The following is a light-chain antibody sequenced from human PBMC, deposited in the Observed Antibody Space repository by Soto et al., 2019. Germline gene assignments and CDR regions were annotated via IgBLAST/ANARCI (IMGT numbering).Light chain of an antibody. CDR2: EVN. J-gene: IGLJ1*01. CDR1: SSDVGGYNY. V-gene: IGLV2-14*01. Sequence: QSALTQPASVSGSPGQTITISCTGSSSDVGGYNYVSWYQQHPGKAPKLMIYEVNNRPSGVSNRFSGSKSGNTASLTISGLQAEDEADYYCSSYTSSSTPHYVFGTGTQLTVL. CDR3: SSYTSSSTPHYV.